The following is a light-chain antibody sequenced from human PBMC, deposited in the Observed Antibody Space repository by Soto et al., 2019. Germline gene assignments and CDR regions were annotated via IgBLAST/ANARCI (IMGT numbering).Light chain of an antibody. V-gene: IGKV2D-29*01. CDR1: QNLLFSDGKTY. CDR2: EVS. J-gene: IGKJ2*01. CDR3: MQSIQRPYT. Sequence: DIVMTQTPLSLSVTPGQPASISCKSSQNLLFSDGKTYLYWHLQKPGQPPQVLIYEVSNRLSGVPDRFSGSGSGTDFTLKISRVEAEDVGVYYCMQSIQRPYTFGQGTKLEIK.